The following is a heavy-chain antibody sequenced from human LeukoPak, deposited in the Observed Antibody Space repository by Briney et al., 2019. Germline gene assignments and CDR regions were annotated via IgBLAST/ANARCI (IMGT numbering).Heavy chain of an antibody. CDR3: ARELSSGWYGGY. J-gene: IGHJ4*02. D-gene: IGHD6-19*01. Sequence: ASVKVSCKACGYTFTGYYMHWVRQAPGQGLEWMGWINPNSGGTNYAQKFQGRVTMTRDTSISTAYMELSRLRSDDTAVYYCARELSSGWYGGYWGQGTLVTVSS. CDR1: GYTFTGYY. V-gene: IGHV1-2*02. CDR2: INPNSGGT.